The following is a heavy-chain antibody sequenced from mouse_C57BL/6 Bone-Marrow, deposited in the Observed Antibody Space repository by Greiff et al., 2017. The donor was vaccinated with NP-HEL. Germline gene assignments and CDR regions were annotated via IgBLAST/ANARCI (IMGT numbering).Heavy chain of an antibody. CDR3: ARTLIYYYGYYFDY. D-gene: IGHD1-1*01. V-gene: IGHV1-76*01. J-gene: IGHJ2*01. Sequence: QVQLQQSGAELVRPGASVKLSCKASGYTFTDYYINWVKQRPGQGLEWIARIYPGSGNTYYNEKFKGKATLTAEESSSTAYMQLSSLTSEDSAVYFCARTLIYYYGYYFDYWGQGTTLTVSS. CDR1: GYTFTDYY. CDR2: IYPGSGNT.